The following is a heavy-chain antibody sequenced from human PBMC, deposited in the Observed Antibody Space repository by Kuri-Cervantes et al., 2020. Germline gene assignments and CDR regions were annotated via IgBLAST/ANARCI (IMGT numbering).Heavy chain of an antibody. CDR3: ASRLATMVPFDL. V-gene: IGHV1-69*05. Sequence: SVKVSCKTSGYNFRMFGISWVRQAPGQGLEWVGGIIPMFGTPNYARQFRGRVTITKEESTNTASMELSNLRSDDTAVYYCASRLATMVPFDLWGQGTLVTVSS. CDR1: GYNFRMFG. D-gene: IGHD4/OR15-4a*01. J-gene: IGHJ4*02. CDR2: IIPMFGTP.